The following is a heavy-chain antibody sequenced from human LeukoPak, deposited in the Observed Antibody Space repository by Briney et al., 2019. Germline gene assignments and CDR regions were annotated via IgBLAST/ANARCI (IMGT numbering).Heavy chain of an antibody. D-gene: IGHD4-17*01. J-gene: IGHJ4*02. CDR2: IRYDGSDK. Sequence: PGGSLRLSCVTSGFTFSSYGMHWVRQAPGKGLEWLAFIRYDGSDKYYTDSVKGRFTISRDSSKSTLFLQMNRLRVEDTAVYYCVSEGTVITYNFDYWGQGTLVTVSS. CDR3: VSEGTVITYNFDY. V-gene: IGHV3-30*02. CDR1: GFTFSSYG.